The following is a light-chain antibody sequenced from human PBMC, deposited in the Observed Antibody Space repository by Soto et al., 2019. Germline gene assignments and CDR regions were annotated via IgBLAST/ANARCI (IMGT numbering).Light chain of an antibody. J-gene: IGKJ3*01. CDR3: QQSYSTPFT. CDR2: AAS. CDR1: QSISSY. V-gene: IGKV1-39*01. Sequence: GDRVTITCRASQSISSYLNWYQQKPGKAPKLLIYAASSLQSGVPSRFSGSESGTDFTLTISSLQPEDFATYYCQQSYSTPFTFGPGTKVDIK.